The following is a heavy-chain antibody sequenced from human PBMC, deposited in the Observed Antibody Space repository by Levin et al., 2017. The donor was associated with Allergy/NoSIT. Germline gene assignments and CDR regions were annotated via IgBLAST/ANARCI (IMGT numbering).Heavy chain of an antibody. Sequence: GGSLRLSCAASGFTFSSYWMHWVRQAPGKGLVWVSRINSDGSSTSYADSVKGRFTISRDNAKNTLYLQMNSLRAEDTAVYYCARASSMVRGVLVYWGQGTLVTVSS. CDR3: ARASSMVRGVLVY. J-gene: IGHJ4*02. CDR1: GFTFSSYW. D-gene: IGHD3-10*01. V-gene: IGHV3-74*01. CDR2: INSDGSST.